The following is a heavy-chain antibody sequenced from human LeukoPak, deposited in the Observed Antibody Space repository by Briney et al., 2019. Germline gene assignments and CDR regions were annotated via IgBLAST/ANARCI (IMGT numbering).Heavy chain of an antibody. J-gene: IGHJ4*02. CDR3: AKCINFLIAAAGTSDY. D-gene: IGHD6-13*01. V-gene: IGHV3-23*01. CDR2: ISGSGVST. CDR1: GFTFSSYW. Sequence: GGSLRLSCAASGFTFSSYWMHWVRQAPGKGLEWVSAISGSGVSTYYADSVKGRFTISRDNSKNTLYLQMNSLRAEDTAVYYCAKCINFLIAAAGTSDYWGQGTLVTVSS.